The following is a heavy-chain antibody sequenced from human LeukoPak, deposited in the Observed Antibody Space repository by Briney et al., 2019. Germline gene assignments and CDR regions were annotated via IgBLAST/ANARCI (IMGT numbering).Heavy chain of an antibody. J-gene: IGHJ3*02. CDR3: AREQWLVQEDDAFDI. V-gene: IGHV4-39*07. Sequence: KSSETLSLTCTVSGGSISSSSYYWGWIRQPPGKGLEWIGSIYYSGSTYYNPSLKSRVTISVDTSKNQFSLKLSSVTAADTAVYYCAREQWLVQEDDAFDIWGQGTMVTVSS. D-gene: IGHD6-19*01. CDR1: GGSISSSSYY. CDR2: IYYSGST.